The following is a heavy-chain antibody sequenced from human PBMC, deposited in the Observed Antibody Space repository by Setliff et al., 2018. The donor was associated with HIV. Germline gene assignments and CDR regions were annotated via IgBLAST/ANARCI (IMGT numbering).Heavy chain of an antibody. D-gene: IGHD3-22*01. CDR3: ASPTPPYYYDSSGLFQDAFDI. J-gene: IGHJ3*02. V-gene: IGHV1-69*13. Sequence: SVKVSCKASGGTFSSYAISWVRQAPGQGLEWMGGIIPIFGTANYAQKFQGRVTITADESTSTAYMELSSLRSEDTAVYYCASPTPPYYYDSSGLFQDAFDIWGQGTMVTVSS. CDR2: IIPIFGTA. CDR1: GGTFSSYA.